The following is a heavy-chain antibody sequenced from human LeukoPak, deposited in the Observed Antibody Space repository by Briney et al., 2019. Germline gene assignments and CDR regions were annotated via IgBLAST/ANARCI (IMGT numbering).Heavy chain of an antibody. CDR2: IYHSGST. J-gene: IGHJ4*02. Sequence: SETLSLTCAVSGGSISSGNWWSWVRQPPGKGLEWIGEIYHSGSTYYNPSLKSRVTISVDRSKNQFSLKLTSVTASDTAVYYCARGRSIFGVVIPYLFDSWGQGTLVTVSS. D-gene: IGHD3-3*01. CDR1: GGSISSGNW. CDR3: ARGRSIFGVVIPYLFDS. V-gene: IGHV4-4*02.